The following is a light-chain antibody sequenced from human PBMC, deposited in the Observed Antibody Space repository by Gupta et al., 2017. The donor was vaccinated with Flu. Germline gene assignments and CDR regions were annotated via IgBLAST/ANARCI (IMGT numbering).Light chain of an antibody. CDR2: LVS. CDR3: MQGANWPFA. J-gene: IGKJ1*01. Sequence: VVMPQSPLSLPVALAQPTSIACRSSQSLVYSDGNTVLHWFQQRPGQSPRRLIYLVSHRDSGVPDRFSGSGSGTDFTLNISRVEPEDFGVYFCMQGANWPFAFGQGTKVEIK. V-gene: IGKV2-30*01. CDR1: QSLVYSDGNTV.